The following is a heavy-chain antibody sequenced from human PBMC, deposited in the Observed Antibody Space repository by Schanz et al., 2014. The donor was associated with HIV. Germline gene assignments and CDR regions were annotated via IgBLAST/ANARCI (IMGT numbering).Heavy chain of an antibody. CDR2: INPDSGGT. J-gene: IGHJ3*02. Sequence: QVQLVQSGAEVKKPGASVKVSCKASGYTFTDYFVHWVRQAPGQGLEWMGWINPDSGGTMYLQRYEGRVTLSSDPSMKTAYMELRGLRSDDTAVYYCASGRFDTVIWWGDAFLIWGRGTMVTVSS. CDR1: GYTFTDYF. CDR3: ASGRFDTVIWWGDAFLI. D-gene: IGHD5-18*01. V-gene: IGHV1-2*02.